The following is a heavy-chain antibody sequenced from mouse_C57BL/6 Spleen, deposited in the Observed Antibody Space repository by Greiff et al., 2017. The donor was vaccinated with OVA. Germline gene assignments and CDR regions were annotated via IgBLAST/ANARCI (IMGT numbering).Heavy chain of an antibody. Sequence: QVQLKESGPELVKPGASVKISCKASGYAFSSSWMNWVKQRPGKGLEWIGRIYPGDGDTNYNGKFKAKATLTADKSSSTAYMQLSSLTSEDSAVYFCARSNWDYAMDYWGQGTSVTVSS. D-gene: IGHD4-1*02. CDR1: GYAFSSSW. J-gene: IGHJ4*01. CDR3: ARSNWDYAMDY. V-gene: IGHV1-82*01. CDR2: IYPGDGDT.